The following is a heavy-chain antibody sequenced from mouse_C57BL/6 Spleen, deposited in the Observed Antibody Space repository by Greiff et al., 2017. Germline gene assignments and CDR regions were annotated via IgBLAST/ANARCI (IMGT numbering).Heavy chain of an antibody. J-gene: IGHJ2*01. CDR2: IDPEDGET. CDR3: ARGDGSSLRGSPYFDY. Sequence: EVMLVESGAELVKPGASVKLSCTASGFNIKDYYMHWVKQRTEQGLEWIGRIDPEDGETKYAPKFQGKATITADTSSNTAYLQLSSLTSEDTAVYYCARGDGSSLRGSPYFDYWGQGTTLTVSS. CDR1: GFNIKDYY. D-gene: IGHD1-1*01. V-gene: IGHV14-2*01.